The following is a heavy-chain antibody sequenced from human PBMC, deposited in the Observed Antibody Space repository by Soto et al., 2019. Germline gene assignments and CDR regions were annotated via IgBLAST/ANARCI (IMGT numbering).Heavy chain of an antibody. V-gene: IGHV3-9*01. CDR3: AISQDRGGRTTFIY. Sequence: GGSLRLSCAVSGFTFDDNAMHWVRQAPEKGLEWVSGINWKSDIGYADSVKGRFTTSRDNAENSLYLQMNSLRAEDTALYYCAISQDRGGRTTFIYWGQGTQVTVSS. J-gene: IGHJ4*02. CDR2: INWKSDI. CDR1: GFTFDDNA. D-gene: IGHD3-16*01.